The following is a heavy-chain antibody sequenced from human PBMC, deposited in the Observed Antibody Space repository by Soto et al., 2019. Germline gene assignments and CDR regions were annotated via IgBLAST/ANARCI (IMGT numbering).Heavy chain of an antibody. CDR1: EFTFRIFA. J-gene: IGHJ6*02. CDR3: ARGDREDIEEVVGVRPGEYRVDV. CDR2: ISYDGSRK. D-gene: IGHD1-26*01. V-gene: IGHV3-30-3*01. Sequence: QVHLVESGGGVVQPGSSLRLSCAASEFTFRIFAMHWLRQSPGKGLEWVAVISYDGSRKADSVKGRFTVSRDNSWNTLYLQMNSLRAEDTAIYYCARGDREDIEEVVGVRPGEYRVDVWGQGTTVTVSS.